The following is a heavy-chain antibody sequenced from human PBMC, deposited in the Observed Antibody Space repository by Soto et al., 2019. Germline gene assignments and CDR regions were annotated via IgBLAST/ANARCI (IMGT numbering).Heavy chain of an antibody. CDR1: GGSISSSSYY. J-gene: IGHJ5*02. D-gene: IGHD2-2*01. CDR3: ARRARSDRVPAAKRVSWFDP. Sequence: PSETLSLTCTVSGGSISSSSYYWGWIRQPPGKGLEWIGSIYYSGSTYYNPSLKSRVTISVDTSKNQFSLKLSSVTAADTAVYYCARRARSDRVPAAKRVSWFDPWGQGTLVTVSS. V-gene: IGHV4-39*01. CDR2: IYYSGST.